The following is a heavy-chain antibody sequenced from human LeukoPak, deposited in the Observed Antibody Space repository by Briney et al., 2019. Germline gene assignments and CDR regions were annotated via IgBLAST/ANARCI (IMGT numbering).Heavy chain of an antibody. CDR3: ARRGVPAAIYYFDY. CDR1: GGSFSGYY. D-gene: IGHD2-2*01. V-gene: IGHV4-34*01. Sequence: SETLSLTCAVYGGSFSGYYWSWIRQPPGKGLEWIGEINHSGSTNYNPSLKSRVTISVDTSKNQFSLKLSSVTAADTAVYYCARRGVPAAIYYFDYWGQGTLVTVSS. J-gene: IGHJ4*02. CDR2: INHSGST.